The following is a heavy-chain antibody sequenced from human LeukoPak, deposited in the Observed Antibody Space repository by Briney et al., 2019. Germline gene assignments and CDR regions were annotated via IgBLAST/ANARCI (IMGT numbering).Heavy chain of an antibody. Sequence: SQTLSLTCAVSGGSISSGGYSWSWIRQPPGKGLEWIGYIYHSGSTYYNPSLKSRVTISVDRSKNQFSLKLSSVTAADTAVYYCARFYDILTGIDYWGQGTLVTVSS. CDR2: IYHSGST. CDR3: ARFYDILTGIDY. J-gene: IGHJ4*02. CDR1: GGSISSGGYS. D-gene: IGHD3-9*01. V-gene: IGHV4-30-2*01.